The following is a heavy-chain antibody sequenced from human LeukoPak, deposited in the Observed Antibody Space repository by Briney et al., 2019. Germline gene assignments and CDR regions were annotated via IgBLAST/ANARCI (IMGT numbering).Heavy chain of an antibody. D-gene: IGHD2-15*01. CDR3: ARDRGYYYYYMVV. CDR2: IRYDGSNK. V-gene: IGHV3-30*02. J-gene: IGHJ6*03. Sequence: GGSLRLSCAASGFTFSSYGMHWVRQAPGKGLEWVAFIRYDGSNKYYADSVKGRFTISRDNSKNTLYLQMNSLRAEDTAVYYRARDRGYYYYYMVVRGKGTTVTVSS. CDR1: GFTFSSYG.